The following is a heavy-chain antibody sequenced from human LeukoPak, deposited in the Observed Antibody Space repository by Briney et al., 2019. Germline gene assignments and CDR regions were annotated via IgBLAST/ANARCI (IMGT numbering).Heavy chain of an antibody. CDR2: INPSGGST. CDR3: AREPMGIAVAGSGYFDY. D-gene: IGHD6-19*01. CDR1: GYTFTSYY. Sequence: ASVKVSCKASGYTFTSYYMHWVRQAPGQGLEWMGIINPSGGSTSYAQKFQGGVTMTRDTSTSTVYMELSSLRSEDTAVYYCAREPMGIAVAGSGYFDYWGQGTLVTVSS. J-gene: IGHJ4*02. V-gene: IGHV1-46*01.